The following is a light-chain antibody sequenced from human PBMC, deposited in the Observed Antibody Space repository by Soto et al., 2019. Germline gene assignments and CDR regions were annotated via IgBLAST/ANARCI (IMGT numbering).Light chain of an antibody. CDR2: AAS. J-gene: IGKJ5*01. Sequence: DIQMTQSPSSLSASVGDRVTITCRASESIARHLNGYQQKPGRDPNLLIYAASSLQNGVPSRFRGGGSGTDFTLTISNLQPEDFATYYCQQTYSTLSITCGQGTRLEIK. CDR1: ESIARH. V-gene: IGKV1-39*01. CDR3: QQTYSTLSIT.